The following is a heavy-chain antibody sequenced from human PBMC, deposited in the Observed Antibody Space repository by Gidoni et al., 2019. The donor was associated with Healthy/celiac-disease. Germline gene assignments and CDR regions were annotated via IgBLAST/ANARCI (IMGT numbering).Heavy chain of an antibody. D-gene: IGHD4-17*01. CDR2: ISWYGCGI. CDR1: GFTRDDYA. CDR3: AKDVWGMTTVTIRPALYYYYGMDV. Sequence: EVQLVGSGGGLGQPGRALRLSCAHSGFTRDDYAMHWGRSIAGKGLELVSGISWYGCGIGYADSVKGRFTISRDSAKSSLYLQKNSLRAEDTALYYCAKDVWGMTTVTIRPALYYYYGMDVWGQGTTVTVSS. J-gene: IGHJ6*02. V-gene: IGHV3-9*01.